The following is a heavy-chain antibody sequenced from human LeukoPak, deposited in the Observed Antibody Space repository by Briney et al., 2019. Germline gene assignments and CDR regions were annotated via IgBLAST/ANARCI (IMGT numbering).Heavy chain of an antibody. D-gene: IGHD2-2*01. CDR1: GDPITSYY. Sequence: SETLSLTCDVSGDPITSYYWSWIRQPPGKGLEWIGYVFYTGSTNYTPSLKSRVTISQDTPKNQVPLRLSSVTAADTAMYYCARSKSAAMFYWYFDLWGRGTLVTVSS. V-gene: IGHV4-59*01. J-gene: IGHJ2*01. CDR3: ARSKSAAMFYWYFDL. CDR2: VFYTGST.